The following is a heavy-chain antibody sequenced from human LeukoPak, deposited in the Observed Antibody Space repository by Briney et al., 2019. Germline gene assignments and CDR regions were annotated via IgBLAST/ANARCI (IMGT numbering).Heavy chain of an antibody. J-gene: IGHJ5*02. Sequence: ASVKVSCKASGYIFTSYAMHWVRQAPGQRLEWMGWINAGNGNTKYSQKFQGRVTITRDTSATTVYMELSSLRSEDTAVYYCARDIDRVFNWFDPWSQGTLVTVSS. V-gene: IGHV1-3*01. CDR3: ARDIDRVFNWFDP. D-gene: IGHD6-13*01. CDR1: GYIFTSYA. CDR2: INAGNGNT.